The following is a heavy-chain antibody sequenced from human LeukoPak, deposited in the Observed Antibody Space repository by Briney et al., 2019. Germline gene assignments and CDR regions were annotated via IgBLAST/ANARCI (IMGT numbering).Heavy chain of an antibody. CDR1: GGSISSSSYY. CDR3: ARQIAVAGVTVDFDC. Sequence: SETLSLTCTVSGGSISSSSYYWGWIRQPPGKGLEWIGSIYYSGSTYYNPSLKSRVTISVDTSKNQFSLKLSSVTAADTAVYYCARQIAVAGVTVDFDCWGRGTLVTVSS. D-gene: IGHD6-19*01. V-gene: IGHV4-39*01. CDR2: IYYSGST. J-gene: IGHJ4*02.